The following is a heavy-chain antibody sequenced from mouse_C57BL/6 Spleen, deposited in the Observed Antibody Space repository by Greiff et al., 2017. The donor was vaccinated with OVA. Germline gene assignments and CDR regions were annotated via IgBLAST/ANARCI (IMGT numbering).Heavy chain of an antibody. CDR1: GYTFTDHT. CDR2: IYPRDGST. D-gene: IGHD1-1*01. CDR3: ARTLYYGSSYWYFDV. J-gene: IGHJ1*03. V-gene: IGHV1-78*01. Sequence: QVQLKESDAELVKPGASVKISCKVSGYTFTDHTIHWMKQRPEQGLEWIGYIYPRDGSTKYNEKFKGKATLTADKSSSTAYMQLNSLTSEDSAVYFCARTLYYGSSYWYFDVWGTGTTVTVSS.